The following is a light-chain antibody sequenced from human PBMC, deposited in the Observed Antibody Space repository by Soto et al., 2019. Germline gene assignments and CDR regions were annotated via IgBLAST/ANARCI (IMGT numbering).Light chain of an antibody. Sequence: DVVLTQTPLSSPVTLGQPASISCRSSQSLVYSDGNTYLSWLQQRPGQPPRLLIYQISNRFSGVPGRFSGSGAGPDFTLKISRVEAEDVGVYYCMQFAHFPRTFGQGTKVEI. J-gene: IGKJ1*01. V-gene: IGKV2-24*01. CDR3: MQFAHFPRT. CDR2: QIS. CDR1: QSLVYSDGNTY.